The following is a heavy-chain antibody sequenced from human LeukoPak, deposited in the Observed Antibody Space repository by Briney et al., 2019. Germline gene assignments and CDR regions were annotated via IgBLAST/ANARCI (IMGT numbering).Heavy chain of an antibody. V-gene: IGHV3-7*01. Sequence: GGSLRLSCSASGFTFSSYWMSWVRQAPGKGLEWVANIQQDGSEKYYVDSVKGRFTISRDNAKNSLYLQMNSLRAEDTAVYYCARDLFSAGSDPWGQGTLVTVSS. CDR1: GFTFSSYW. CDR2: IQQDGSEK. J-gene: IGHJ5*02. D-gene: IGHD3-10*02. CDR3: ARDLFSAGSDP.